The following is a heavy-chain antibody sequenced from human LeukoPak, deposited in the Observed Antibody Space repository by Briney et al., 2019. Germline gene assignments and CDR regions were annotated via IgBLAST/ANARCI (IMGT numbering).Heavy chain of an antibody. Sequence: GESLKISCKGSGYSFTSYWIGWVRQMPGKGLEWMGIIYPGDSDTRYSPSFQGQVTISADKSISTAYLQWSSLKASDTAMYYCARTYYYGSGSYNWFDPWGQGTLVTVSS. D-gene: IGHD3-10*01. V-gene: IGHV5-51*01. CDR1: GYSFTSYW. CDR2: IYPGDSDT. J-gene: IGHJ5*02. CDR3: ARTYYYGSGSYNWFDP.